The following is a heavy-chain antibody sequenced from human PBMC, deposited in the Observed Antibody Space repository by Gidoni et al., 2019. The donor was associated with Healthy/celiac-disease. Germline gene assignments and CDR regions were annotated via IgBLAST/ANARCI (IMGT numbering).Heavy chain of an antibody. CDR1: GGSISSSSYY. CDR2: IYYSWST. J-gene: IGHJ6*02. D-gene: IGHD3-10*01. CDR3: ARHPLWFGELDGMDV. Sequence: QLQLQESGPGLVKPSETLSLTCTVPGGSISSSSYYWGWIRQPPGKGVEWFGSIYYSWSTYYNPSLKSRGTISVDTSKNQFSLKLSSVTAADTAVYYCARHPLWFGELDGMDVWGQGTTVTVSS. V-gene: IGHV4-39*01.